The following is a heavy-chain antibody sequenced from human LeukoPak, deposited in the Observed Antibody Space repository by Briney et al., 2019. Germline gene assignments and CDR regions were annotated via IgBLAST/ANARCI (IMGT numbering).Heavy chain of an antibody. CDR3: ARVGYSDFWSGYYWDY. CDR1: GFTFSIYW. D-gene: IGHD3-3*01. CDR2: INSDGTST. Sequence: GGSLRLSCAASGFTFSIYWMHWVRQAPGKGLVWVSRINSDGTSTNYADSVKGRFTISRGNAKNTLYLQMKSLRAEDTAVYYCARVGYSDFWSGYYWDYWGQRTLATVSS. V-gene: IGHV3-74*01. J-gene: IGHJ4*02.